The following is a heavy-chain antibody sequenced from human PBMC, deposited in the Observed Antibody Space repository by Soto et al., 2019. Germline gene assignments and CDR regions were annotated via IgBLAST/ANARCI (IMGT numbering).Heavy chain of an antibody. D-gene: IGHD5-12*01. CDR2: IVVGTGNI. V-gene: IGHV1-58*01. Sequence: ASVKVSCSASCVTFSTSAVQWLRQCRGQRLEWIGWIVVGTGNIKCAQRFQGRVTITWDMSTSTSYMELSSLRPDDTDVYYCATGGLTDASGYWGQGTLVPVYS. CDR3: ATGGLTDASGY. J-gene: IGHJ4*02. CDR1: CVTFSTSA.